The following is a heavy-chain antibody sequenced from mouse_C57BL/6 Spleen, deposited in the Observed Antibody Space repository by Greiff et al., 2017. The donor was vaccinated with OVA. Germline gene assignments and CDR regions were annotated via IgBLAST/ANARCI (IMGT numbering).Heavy chain of an antibody. J-gene: IGHJ2*01. CDR1: GYTFTSYD. CDR2: IYPRDGST. Sequence: VKLMESGPELVKPGASVKLSCKASGYTFTSYDINWVKQRPGQGLEWIGWIYPRDGSTKYNEKFKGKATLTVDTSSSTAYMELHSLTSEDSAVYFCARRGDDGCDYWGQGTTLTVSS. CDR3: ARRGDDGCDY. D-gene: IGHD2-3*01. V-gene: IGHV1-85*01.